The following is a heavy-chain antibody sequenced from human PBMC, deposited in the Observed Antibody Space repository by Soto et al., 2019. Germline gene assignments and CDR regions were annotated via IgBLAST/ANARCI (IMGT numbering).Heavy chain of an antibody. CDR3: ANGGSSSTRGNWYSDL. J-gene: IGHJ2*01. CDR2: ISYDGSNK. V-gene: IGHV3-30*18. CDR1: GFTFSSYG. Sequence: QVQLVESGGGVVQPGRSLRLSCAASGFTFSSYGMHWVRQAPGKGLEWVAVISYDGSNKYYADSVKGRFTISRDNSKNTLYLQMNSLRAEDTAVYYCANGGSSSTRGNWYSDLWGRGTLVTVSS. D-gene: IGHD6-6*01.